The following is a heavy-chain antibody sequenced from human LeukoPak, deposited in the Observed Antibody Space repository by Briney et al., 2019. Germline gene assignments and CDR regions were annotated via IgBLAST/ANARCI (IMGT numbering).Heavy chain of an antibody. D-gene: IGHD3-9*01. CDR1: GGSISSGGYS. Sequence: SSETLSLTCAVSGGSISSGGYSWSWIRQPPGKGLEWIGYIYHSGSTYYNPSLKSRVTISVDRSKNQFSLKLSSVTAADTAVYYCARAKGGRLRYFDWLNARYYFDYWGQGTLVTVSS. J-gene: IGHJ4*02. CDR2: IYHSGST. V-gene: IGHV4-30-2*01. CDR3: ARAKGGRLRYFDWLNARYYFDY.